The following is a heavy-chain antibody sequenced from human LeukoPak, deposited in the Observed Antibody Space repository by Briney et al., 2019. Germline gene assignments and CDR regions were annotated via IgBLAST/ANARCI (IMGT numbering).Heavy chain of an antibody. V-gene: IGHV3-11*01. CDR2: ISSSGSTT. CDR1: GFTFSDYY. J-gene: IGHJ4*02. Sequence: GGSLRLSCAASGFTFSDYYMSWIRQAPGKGLEWVLYISSSGSTTYYADSVKGRFTISRDNAKNSLYLQMNSLRAEDTAVYYCARDLGGSYYTFDYWGQGTLVTVSS. CDR3: ARDLGGSYYTFDY. D-gene: IGHD1-26*01.